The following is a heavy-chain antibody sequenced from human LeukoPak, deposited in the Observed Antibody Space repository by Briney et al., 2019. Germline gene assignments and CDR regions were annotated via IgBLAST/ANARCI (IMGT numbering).Heavy chain of an antibody. V-gene: IGHV4-59*08. CDR2: IYYSGST. CDR1: GDSISGHY. D-gene: IGHD3-16*01. J-gene: IGHJ6*03. CDR3: ARLHAYTSLTPYYYYIYV. Sequence: PSETLSLTCTVSGDSISGHYWSWIRQPPGKGLEWIGYIYYSGSTNYNPSLRSRATISIDTSMNQYSLRLTSVTAADTAVYYCARLHAYTSLTPYYYYIYVWGKGTTVTVSS.